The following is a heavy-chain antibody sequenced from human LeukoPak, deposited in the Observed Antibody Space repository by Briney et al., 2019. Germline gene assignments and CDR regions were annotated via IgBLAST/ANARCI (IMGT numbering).Heavy chain of an antibody. Sequence: GGSLRLSCAASGFTFSSYAMHWVRQAPGKGLEWVAVISYDGSNKYYADSVKGRFTISRDNSKNTLYLQMNSLRAEDTAVYYCARHTLLFSNYAKDFDYWGQGTLVTVSS. V-gene: IGHV3-30*04. J-gene: IGHJ4*02. CDR2: ISYDGSNK. CDR1: GFTFSSYA. CDR3: ARHTLLFSNYAKDFDY. D-gene: IGHD2-15*01.